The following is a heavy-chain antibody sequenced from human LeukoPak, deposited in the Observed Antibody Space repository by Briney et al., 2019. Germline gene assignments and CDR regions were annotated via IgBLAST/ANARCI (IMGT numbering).Heavy chain of an antibody. J-gene: IGHJ3*02. Sequence: PGGSLRLSCAASGFTLSGYWMSWVRQAPGKGLEWVANIKEDGSETYYVDSVKGRFTISRDNAKNSLYLHMNSLTAEDTAMYYCARDWVAGVPFDAFDMWGQGPMVSVSS. CDR1: GFTLSGYW. CDR3: ARDWVAGVPFDAFDM. CDR2: IKEDGSET. D-gene: IGHD3-10*01. V-gene: IGHV3-7*01.